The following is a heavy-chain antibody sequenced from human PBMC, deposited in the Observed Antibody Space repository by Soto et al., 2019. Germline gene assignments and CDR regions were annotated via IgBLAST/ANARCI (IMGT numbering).Heavy chain of an antibody. CDR3: ARDVWYCSSTSCYIVGGDYYYYGMDV. CDR1: GYTFTSYY. D-gene: IGHD2-2*02. CDR2: INPSGGST. Sequence: ASVKVSCKASGYTFTSYYMHWVRQAPGQGLEWMGIINPSGGSTSYAQKFQGRVTMTRDTSTSTVYMELSSLRSEDTAVYYCARDVWYCSSTSCYIVGGDYYYYGMDVWGQGTTVTVS. V-gene: IGHV1-46*01. J-gene: IGHJ6*02.